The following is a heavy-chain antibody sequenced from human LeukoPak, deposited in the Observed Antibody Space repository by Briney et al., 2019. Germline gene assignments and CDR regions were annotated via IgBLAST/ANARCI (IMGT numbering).Heavy chain of an antibody. D-gene: IGHD3-22*01. Sequence: KASETLSLTCTVSGASFNSDDQYWNWIRQSPGKGLEWIVSIHPSGILYNNPSLESRVTMSRDTSKNQFSLNLNSVTAADTAVYFCSRGLDSRKLGYWGQGILVTVSS. CDR2: IHPSGIL. CDR1: GASFNSDDQY. V-gene: IGHV4-31*03. J-gene: IGHJ4*02. CDR3: SRGLDSRKLGY.